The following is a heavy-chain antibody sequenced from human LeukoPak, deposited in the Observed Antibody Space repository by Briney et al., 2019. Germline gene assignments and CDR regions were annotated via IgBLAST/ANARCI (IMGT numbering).Heavy chain of an antibody. CDR2: IIPIFGTA. D-gene: IGHD4-17*01. CDR3: ARISDYGDYYFDY. V-gene: IGHV1-69*06. Sequence: ASVKVSCKASGGTFSSYAISWVRQAPGQGLEWMGGIIPIFGTANYAQKFQGRVTITADKSTSTAYMELSSLRSEDTAVYYCARISDYGDYYFDYWAREPWSPSPQ. CDR1: GGTFSSYA. J-gene: IGHJ4*02.